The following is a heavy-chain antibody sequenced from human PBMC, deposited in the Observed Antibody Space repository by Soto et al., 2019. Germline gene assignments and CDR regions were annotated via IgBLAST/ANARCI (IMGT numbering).Heavy chain of an antibody. J-gene: IGHJ4*02. CDR3: ARGGQDFWSGPFDY. D-gene: IGHD3-3*01. V-gene: IGHV4-4*07. CDR1: DVSISTYF. Sequence: TLSLTCTVSDVSISTYFCNWIRQPAGKGLEWIGRIDNSGNTNYNPSLKSRVTMSADTSRNQFSLKLNSVTAADTAVYYCARGGQDFWSGPFDYWGQGALVTVSS. CDR2: IDNSGNT.